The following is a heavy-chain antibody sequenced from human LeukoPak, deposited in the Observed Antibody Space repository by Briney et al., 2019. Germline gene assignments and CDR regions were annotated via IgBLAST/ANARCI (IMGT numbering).Heavy chain of an antibody. J-gene: IGHJ4*02. V-gene: IGHV3-48*02. CDR1: GFTFSSYN. D-gene: IGHD5-18*01. CDR2: ISSSSSTM. CDR3: ARAVSGYIYGYGY. Sequence: GGSLRLSCVASGFTFSSYNINWVRQAPGKGLEWVSYISSSSSTMHYADSVKGRFTISRDNAKNSLYLQMNSLRDEDTAVYYCARAVSGYIYGYGYWGQGTLVTVSS.